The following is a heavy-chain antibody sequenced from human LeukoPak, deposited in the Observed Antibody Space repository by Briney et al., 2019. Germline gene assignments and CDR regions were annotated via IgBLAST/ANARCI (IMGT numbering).Heavy chain of an antibody. J-gene: IGHJ3*02. CDR1: GFTFSSYA. CDR2: ISSNGGST. Sequence: GGSLRLSCSASGFTFSSYAMHWVRQAPGKGLEYVSAISSNGGSTYYADSVKGRFTISRDNSKNTLYLQMSSLRAEDTAVYYCARDGDDDAFDIWGQGTMVTVSS. CDR3: ARDGDDDAFDI. D-gene: IGHD7-27*01. V-gene: IGHV3-64D*09.